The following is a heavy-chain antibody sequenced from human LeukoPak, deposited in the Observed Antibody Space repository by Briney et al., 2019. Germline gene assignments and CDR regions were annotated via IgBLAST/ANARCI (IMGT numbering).Heavy chain of an antibody. J-gene: IGHJ4*02. CDR3: ARGGVNVAAAGFDS. D-gene: IGHD6-13*01. CDR2: ISSNGDRT. Sequence: GGSLRLSCAASGFTFSTYAMHWVRQGPGKGLEYVSSISSNGDRTYYANSVKGRCTISRDNSRNTLYLQMGSLRAGDMAVYYCARGGVNVAAAGFDSWGQGTLVTVSS. CDR1: GFTFSTYA. V-gene: IGHV3-64*01.